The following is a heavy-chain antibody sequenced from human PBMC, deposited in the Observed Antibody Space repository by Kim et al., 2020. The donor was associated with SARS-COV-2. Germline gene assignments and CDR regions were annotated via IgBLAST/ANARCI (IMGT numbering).Heavy chain of an antibody. CDR1: GYTFTSYG. Sequence: ASVKVSCKASGYTFTSYGISWVRQAPGQGLEWMGWISAYNGNTNYAQKLQGRVTMTTDTSTSTAYMELRSLRSDDTAVYYCARDPGPGIAAAGTRYSYYYFGIDVWGQGTRVTVAS. CDR3: ARDPGPGIAAAGTRYSYYYFGIDV. J-gene: IGHJ6*02. CDR2: ISAYNGNT. D-gene: IGHD6-13*01. V-gene: IGHV1-18*04.